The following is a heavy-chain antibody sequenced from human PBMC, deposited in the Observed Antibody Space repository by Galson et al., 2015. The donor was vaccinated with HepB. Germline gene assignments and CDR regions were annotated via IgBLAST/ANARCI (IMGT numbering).Heavy chain of an antibody. CDR1: GFTFSSYS. CDR3: ARDGVWFGESRFYYYMDV. V-gene: IGHV3-21*01. J-gene: IGHJ6*03. Sequence: SLRLSCAASGFTFSSYSMNWVRQAPGKGLEWVSSISSSSSYIYYADSVKGRFTISRDNAKNSLYLQMNSLRAEDTAVYYCARDGVWFGESRFYYYMDVWGKGTTVTVSS. D-gene: IGHD3-10*01. CDR2: ISSSSSYI.